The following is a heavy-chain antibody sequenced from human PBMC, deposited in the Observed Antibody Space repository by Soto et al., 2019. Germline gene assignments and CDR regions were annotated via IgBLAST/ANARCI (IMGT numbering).Heavy chain of an antibody. Sequence: GASVKVSCKASGYTFTSYGISWVRQAPGQGLEWMGWISAYNGNTNYAQKLQGRVTMTTDTSTSTAYMELRSLRSDDTAVYYCARAYCGGDCAFPAEYFQHWGQGTLVTVS. CDR1: GYTFTSYG. V-gene: IGHV1-18*01. CDR2: ISAYNGNT. J-gene: IGHJ1*01. CDR3: ARAYCGGDCAFPAEYFQH. D-gene: IGHD2-21*02.